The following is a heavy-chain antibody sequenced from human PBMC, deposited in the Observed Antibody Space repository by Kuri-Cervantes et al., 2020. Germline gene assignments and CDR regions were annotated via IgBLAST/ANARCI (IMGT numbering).Heavy chain of an antibody. CDR3: AKIRQVGADGGFDY. Sequence: GGSLRLSGAASGFTFSSYSMNWVRPAPGKGLEWVSAISGSGGSTYYADSVKGRFTISRDNSKNTLYRQMNSLRAEDTDVYYCAKIRQVGADGGFDYWGQGTLVTVSS. D-gene: IGHD1-26*01. J-gene: IGHJ4*02. V-gene: IGHV3-23*01. CDR1: GFTFSSYS. CDR2: ISGSGGST.